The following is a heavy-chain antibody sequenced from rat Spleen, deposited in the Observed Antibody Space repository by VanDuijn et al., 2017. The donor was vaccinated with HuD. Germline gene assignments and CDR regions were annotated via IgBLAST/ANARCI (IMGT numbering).Heavy chain of an antibody. CDR1: GYSITSSY. V-gene: IGHV3-1*01. J-gene: IGHJ2*01. D-gene: IGHD2-5*01. CDR3: ARYRDTYGHVGIFDY. Sequence: EVQLQESGPGLVKPSQSLSLTCSVTGYSITSSYRWNWIRKFPGNKMEWVGYIDFSGSTGYNPSLKARISISRDLSKNQFFLQLNSVSTEDTAIYYCARYRDTYGHVGIFDYWGQGVRVTVSP. CDR2: IDFSGST.